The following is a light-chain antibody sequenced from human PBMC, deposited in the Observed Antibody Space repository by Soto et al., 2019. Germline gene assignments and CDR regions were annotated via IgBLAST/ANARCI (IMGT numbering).Light chain of an antibody. CDR2: GAS. CDR1: QSVSSSY. CDR3: QQYGGSPIT. J-gene: IGKJ5*01. Sequence: EIVLTQSPGTLSLSPGERATLSWSASQSVSSSYLAGYQQKPGQAPRLLIYGASTRATGIPARFSGSGSGTEFTLTISSLQSEDFAVYYCQQYGGSPITFGLGTRLEIK. V-gene: IGKV3-20*01.